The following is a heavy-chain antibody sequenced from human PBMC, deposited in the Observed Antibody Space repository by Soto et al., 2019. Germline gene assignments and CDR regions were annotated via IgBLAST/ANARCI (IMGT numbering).Heavy chain of an antibody. D-gene: IGHD6-19*01. J-gene: IGHJ1*01. CDR3: AKEQGIAVAGTVYFQH. CDR2: ISYDGSNK. V-gene: IGHV3-30*18. Sequence: QVQLVESGGGVVQPGRSLRLSCAASGFTFSSYGMHWVRQAPGKGLEWVAVISYDGSNKYYADSVKGRFTISRDNSNNTLYLQMNSLRAADTAVYYCAKEQGIAVAGTVYFQHWGQGTLVTVS. CDR1: GFTFSSYG.